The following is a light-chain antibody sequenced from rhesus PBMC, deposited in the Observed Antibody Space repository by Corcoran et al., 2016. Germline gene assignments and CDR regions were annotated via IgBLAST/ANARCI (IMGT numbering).Light chain of an antibody. CDR3: QQYNNWNT. CDR2: GAS. Sequence: EIVMTQSPATLSLSPGERATLSCRASQSVSSYVAWYQQKPEQAPRLPIYGASSRAPGIPDRFSGSGSGTDFTLIISSLEPEDVGVYYCQQYNNWNTFGGGTKVEIK. J-gene: IGKJ4*01. V-gene: IGKV3S9*01. CDR1: QSVSSY.